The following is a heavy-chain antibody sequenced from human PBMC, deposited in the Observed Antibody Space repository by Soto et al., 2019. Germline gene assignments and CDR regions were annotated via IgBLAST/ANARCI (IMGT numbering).Heavy chain of an antibody. D-gene: IGHD6-13*01. CDR3: AREGREEAGTGAVAFHI. CDR2: ISSSSSYI. V-gene: IGHV3-21*02. J-gene: IGHJ3*02. Sequence: EVQLVESGGGLIQPGGSLRLSCAASGLNVSNNYMNWIRQAPGKGLEWVSSISSSSSYIYYADSVKVRFTISRDNAKNLLYLKMDSLRVDDTAVYYCAREGREEAGTGAVAFHIWGNGTMVTVSS. CDR1: GLNVSNNY.